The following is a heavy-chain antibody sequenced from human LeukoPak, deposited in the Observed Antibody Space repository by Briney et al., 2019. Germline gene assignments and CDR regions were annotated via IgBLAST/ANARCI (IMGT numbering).Heavy chain of an antibody. CDR2: ISWNSGNI. D-gene: IGHD1-20*01. Sequence: GGSLRLSCAASGFIFDDYAMHWVRQAPGKGLEWVSGISWNSGNIGYADSVKGRFTISRDNAKNSLYLQMNSLRAEDTALYYCAKGNLRYYFDYWGRGTLVTVSS. V-gene: IGHV3-9*01. J-gene: IGHJ4*02. CDR3: AKGNLRYYFDY. CDR1: GFIFDDYA.